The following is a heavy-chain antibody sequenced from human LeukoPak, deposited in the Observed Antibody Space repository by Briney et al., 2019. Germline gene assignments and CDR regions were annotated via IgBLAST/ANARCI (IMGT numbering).Heavy chain of an antibody. CDR2: INPSGGST. Sequence: ASVKVSCKASGYTFTSYYMHWVRQAPGQGLEWMGIINPSGGSTSYAQKFQGRVTMTRDTSISTAYMELSSLRSDDTAVFYCARGDSSPYYYFDYWGQGTLVTVSS. J-gene: IGHJ4*02. CDR3: ARGDSSPYYYFDY. D-gene: IGHD3-22*01. V-gene: IGHV1-46*01. CDR1: GYTFTSYY.